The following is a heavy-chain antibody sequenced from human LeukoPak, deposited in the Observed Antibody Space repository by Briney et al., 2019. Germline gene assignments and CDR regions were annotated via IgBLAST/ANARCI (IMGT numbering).Heavy chain of an antibody. D-gene: IGHD3-22*01. J-gene: IGHJ3*02. V-gene: IGHV1-2*02. Sequence: EASVKVSCKASGYTFTGYYMHWVRQAPGQGLEWMGWINPNSGGTNYAQILQGRVTMTADTSSTTAYMELRSLRSDDTAVYYCARHRLHRLYYDSSGYYHDAFDIWGQGTMVTVSS. CDR2: INPNSGGT. CDR1: GYTFTGYY. CDR3: ARHRLHRLYYDSSGYYHDAFDI.